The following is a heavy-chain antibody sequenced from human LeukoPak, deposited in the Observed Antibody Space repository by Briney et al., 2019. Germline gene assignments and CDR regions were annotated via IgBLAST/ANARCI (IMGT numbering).Heavy chain of an antibody. D-gene: IGHD3-16*01. Sequence: GGSLRLSCAASGFTFSNYAMSWVRQAPGKGPEWVSVISGSGGSAYYADSVKGRFTIPRDNSKNTLYLQMNSLRAEDTAVYYCAKAKGEDYWGQGTLVTVSS. CDR2: ISGSGGSA. CDR1: GFTFSNYA. V-gene: IGHV3-23*01. J-gene: IGHJ4*02. CDR3: AKAKGEDY.